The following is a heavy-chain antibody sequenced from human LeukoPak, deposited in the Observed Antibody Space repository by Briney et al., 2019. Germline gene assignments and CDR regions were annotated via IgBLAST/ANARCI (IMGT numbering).Heavy chain of an antibody. CDR2: IFYSGST. J-gene: IGHJ3*02. D-gene: IGHD3-16*01. CDR1: GGSISSYY. CDR3: ARHRYAVHDAFDI. Sequence: SETLSLTCTVSGGSISSYYWSWIRQPPGKGLEWIGYIFYSGSTNYNPSLKSRVTISVDTSKNQFSLKLSSVTAADTAVYYCARHRYAVHDAFDIWGQGTMVTVSS. V-gene: IGHV4-59*08.